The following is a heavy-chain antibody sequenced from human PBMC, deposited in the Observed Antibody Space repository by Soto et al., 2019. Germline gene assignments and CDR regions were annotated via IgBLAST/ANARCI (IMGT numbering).Heavy chain of an antibody. D-gene: IGHD6-19*01. J-gene: IGHJ4*02. CDR3: ARDLGGWPDY. CDR1: GYTVTSYA. CDR2: INAGNGNT. Sequence: XSVKVSFKASGYTVTSYAIHWVRQAPGQRLEWMGWINAGNGNTKYSQKFQDRVTITRDTSASTAYMELSSLRSEDTAVYYCARDLGGWPDYWGQGTLVTVSS. V-gene: IGHV1-3*01.